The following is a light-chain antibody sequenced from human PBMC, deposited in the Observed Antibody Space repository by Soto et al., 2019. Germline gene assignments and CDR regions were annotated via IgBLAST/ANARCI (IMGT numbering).Light chain of an antibody. Sequence: IQINQSPSSLSASVGDRVTITCQTSHDVSHFVSLYQQKPGKAPRLLIYNADTLEAGVPPRFSANGFVTQFTLTISGLQPEDVATYYWQQHDNRPPLTFGGGTNVEI. J-gene: IGKJ4*02. CDR3: QQHDNRPPLT. V-gene: IGKV1-33*01. CDR1: HDVSHF. CDR2: NAD.